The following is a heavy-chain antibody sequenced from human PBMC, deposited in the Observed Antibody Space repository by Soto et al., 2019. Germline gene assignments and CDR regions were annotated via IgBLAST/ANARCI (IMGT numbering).Heavy chain of an antibody. Sequence: QVQLVESGGGVVQAGRSLKLSCAASAFTFNNYAFHWVRQAPDKGLEWVAGISYDGGKKYYADSVKGRFTFSRDNSENTIYLQMNSLRVEDTGIYYCARDLDDFWSGYYSDWYYGMDVWGQGTKVFVSS. V-gene: IGHV3-30-3*01. J-gene: IGHJ6*02. CDR1: AFTFNNYA. D-gene: IGHD3-3*01. CDR3: ARDLDDFWSGYYSDWYYGMDV. CDR2: ISYDGGKK.